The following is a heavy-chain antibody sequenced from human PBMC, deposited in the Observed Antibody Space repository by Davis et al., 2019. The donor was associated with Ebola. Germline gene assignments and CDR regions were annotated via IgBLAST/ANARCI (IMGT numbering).Heavy chain of an antibody. J-gene: IGHJ6*04. V-gene: IGHV3-23*03. CDR2: IYSGGST. CDR3: AKSGLSFGVVKYHYGMDV. CDR1: GFTFSSYA. Sequence: GESLKISCAASGFTFSSYAMSWVRQAPGKGLEWVSVIYSGGSTYYAVSVKGRFTISRDNSKKTLYLQMNSLRAEDTAVYYCAKSGLSFGVVKYHYGMDVWGKGTTVTVSS. D-gene: IGHD3-3*01.